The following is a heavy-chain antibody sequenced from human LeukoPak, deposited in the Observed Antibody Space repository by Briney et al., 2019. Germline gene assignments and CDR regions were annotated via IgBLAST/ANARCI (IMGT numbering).Heavy chain of an antibody. CDR3: AKDIITMVRGAILN. J-gene: IGHJ4*02. V-gene: IGHV3-30*02. D-gene: IGHD3-10*01. CDR2: IRYDGSNK. Sequence: GGSLRLSCAASGFTFSSYAMHWVRQASGKGLEWVAFIRYDGSNKYYADSVKGRFTISRDNSKNTLYLQMNSLRAEDTAVYYCAKDIITMVRGAILNWGQGTLVTVSS. CDR1: GFTFSSYA.